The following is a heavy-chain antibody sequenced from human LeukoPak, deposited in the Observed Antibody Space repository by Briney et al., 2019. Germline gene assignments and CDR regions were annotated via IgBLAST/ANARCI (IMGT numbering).Heavy chain of an antibody. J-gene: IGHJ6*03. Sequence: SETLSLTCTVSGGSISSSSYYWSWIRQPPGKGLEWIGCIYYSGYTNYKSSLKSRVTISVDTSKNQFSLKLSSVTAADTAVYYCARTTMVRGTYYMDVWGKGTTVTVSS. V-gene: IGHV4-61*01. D-gene: IGHD3-10*01. CDR3: ARTTMVRGTYYMDV. CDR2: IYYSGYT. CDR1: GGSISSSSYY.